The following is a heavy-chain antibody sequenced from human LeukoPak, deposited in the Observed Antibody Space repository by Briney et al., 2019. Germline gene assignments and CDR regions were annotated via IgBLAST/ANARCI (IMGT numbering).Heavy chain of an antibody. CDR2: INYSGRT. V-gene: IGHV4-59*01. CDR3: ARDCSSSGSGYYFDY. D-gene: IGHD6-6*01. Sequence: SETLSLTCTVSGGSIGSYYWSWIRQPPGKGLEWIGYINYSGRTNYNPSLKSRVTLSVDTSKNQLSLKLSSVTAADTAVYYCARDCSSSGSGYYFDYWGQGTLVTVSS. J-gene: IGHJ4*02. CDR1: GGSIGSYY.